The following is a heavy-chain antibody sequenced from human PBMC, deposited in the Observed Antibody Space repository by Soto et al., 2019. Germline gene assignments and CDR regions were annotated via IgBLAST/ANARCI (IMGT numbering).Heavy chain of an antibody. Sequence: HPGGSLRLSCAASGFTFSSYAMSWVRQAPEKGLEWVSAISGSGGSAYYADSVKGRFTISRDNSKNTLYLQMNSLRAEDTAVYYCAKDYYYDSSGYLGAFDIWGQGTMVTVSS. CDR3: AKDYYYDSSGYLGAFDI. J-gene: IGHJ3*02. CDR1: GFTFSSYA. CDR2: ISGSGGSA. D-gene: IGHD3-22*01. V-gene: IGHV3-23*01.